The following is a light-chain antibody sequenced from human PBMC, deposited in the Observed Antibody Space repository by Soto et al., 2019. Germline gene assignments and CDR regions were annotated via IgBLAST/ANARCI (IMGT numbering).Light chain of an antibody. J-gene: IGKJ3*01. CDR3: QQYHTTPFT. CDR1: QNILYKSKNKNY. V-gene: IGKV4-1*01. Sequence: DIVMTQSPDSLGMSLGERATINCKSSQNILYKSKNKNYLAWYQQKPGQPPQLLIYWASTRESGVPARFSGSGSGADFTLTITGLQAEDVAVYFCQQYHTTPFTFGPGTKVDIK. CDR2: WAS.